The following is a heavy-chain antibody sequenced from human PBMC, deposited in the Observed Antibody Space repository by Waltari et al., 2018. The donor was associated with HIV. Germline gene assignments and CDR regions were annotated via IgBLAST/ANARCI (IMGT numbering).Heavy chain of an antibody. CDR2: IIPIFGTA. D-gene: IGHD3-22*01. J-gene: IGHJ4*02. Sequence: QVQLVQSGAEVKKPGSSVKVSCKASGGTFSSYAISWVRQAPGPGLEWMGGIIPIFGTANYAQNFQGRVTITADESTSTAYMELSSLRSEDTAVYYCARARYYYDSSGYYRGGFDYWGQGTLVTVSS. V-gene: IGHV1-69*01. CDR1: GGTFSSYA. CDR3: ARARYYYDSSGYYRGGFDY.